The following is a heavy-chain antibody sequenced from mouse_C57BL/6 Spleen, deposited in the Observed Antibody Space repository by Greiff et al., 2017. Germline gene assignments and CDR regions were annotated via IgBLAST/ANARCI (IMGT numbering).Heavy chain of an antibody. Sequence: DVKLVESGGDLVKPGGSLKLSCAASGFTFSSYGMSWVRQTPDKRLEWVATISSGGSYTYYPDSVKGRFTISRDNAKNTLYLQMSMLKSEDTAMYYCARHEDDYFDYWGQGTTLTVSS. CDR1: GFTFSSYG. CDR3: ARHEDDYFDY. D-gene: IGHD2-3*01. V-gene: IGHV5-6*02. CDR2: ISSGGSYT. J-gene: IGHJ2*01.